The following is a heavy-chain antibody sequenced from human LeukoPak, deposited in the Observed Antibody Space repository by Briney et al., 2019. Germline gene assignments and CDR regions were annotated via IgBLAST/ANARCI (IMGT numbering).Heavy chain of an antibody. CDR1: GGSISSGSYY. D-gene: IGHD2-21*01. Sequence: SQTLSLTCTVSGGSISSGSYYWSWIRQPAGKGLEWIGRIYTSGSTNYNPSLKSRVTISVDTSKNQFSPKLSSVTAADTAVYYCARLAYCGGDCYSNAFDIWGQGTMVTVSS. V-gene: IGHV4-61*02. CDR3: ARLAYCGGDCYSNAFDI. J-gene: IGHJ3*02. CDR2: IYTSGST.